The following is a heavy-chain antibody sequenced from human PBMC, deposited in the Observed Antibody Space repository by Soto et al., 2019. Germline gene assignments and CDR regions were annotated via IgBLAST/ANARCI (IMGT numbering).Heavy chain of an antibody. J-gene: IGHJ4*02. V-gene: IGHV3-64*01. Sequence: EVQLVESGGGLVQPGGSLRLSCAASGFTFSSYAMHWVRQAPGKGLEYVSAISSNGGSTYYANSVKGRFTISRDNSKNTLYLQMGSLRAEDMAVYYCARDLNSRVRGVMGSDYWGQGTLVTVSS. CDR1: GFTFSSYA. CDR3: ARDLNSRVRGVMGSDY. D-gene: IGHD3-10*01. CDR2: ISSNGGST.